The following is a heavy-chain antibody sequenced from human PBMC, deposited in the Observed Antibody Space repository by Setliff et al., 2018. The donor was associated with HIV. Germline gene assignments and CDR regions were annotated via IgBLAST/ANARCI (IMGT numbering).Heavy chain of an antibody. CDR2: IYETGST. D-gene: IGHD5-18*01. J-gene: IGHJ6*03. CDR3: ARDGYTNGYGYYYFYMDV. Sequence: SKTLSLTCTVSGDSISGYYWSWIRQSPGKGLEWIGFIYETGSTYYNPSLKSRVSISIDTSKNQFSLKLSSVTAADTAVYFCARDGYTNGYGYYYFYMDVWGKGTTVTVSS. CDR1: GDSISGYY. V-gene: IGHV4-59*12.